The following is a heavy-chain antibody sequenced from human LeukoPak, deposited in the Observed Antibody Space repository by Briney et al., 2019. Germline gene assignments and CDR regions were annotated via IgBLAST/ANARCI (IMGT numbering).Heavy chain of an antibody. CDR1: GGSISSYY. J-gene: IGHJ4*02. D-gene: IGHD6-13*01. Sequence: PSETLSLTCTVSGGSISSYYWSWIRQPPGKGLEWIGYIYYSGSTNYNPSLRSRVTISGDTSKNQFSLMLSSVTAADTAVYYCARAGGGIAAAGNWGQGTLVTVSS. CDR2: IYYSGST. CDR3: ARAGGGIAAAGN. V-gene: IGHV4-59*12.